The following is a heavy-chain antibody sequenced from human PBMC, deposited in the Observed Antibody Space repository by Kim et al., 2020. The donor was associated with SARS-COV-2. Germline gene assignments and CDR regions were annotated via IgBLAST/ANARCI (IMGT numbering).Heavy chain of an antibody. V-gene: IGHV3-13*01. D-gene: IGHD5-12*01. CDR1: GFTFSSYD. Sequence: GGSLRLSCAASGFTFSSYDMHWVRQATGKGLEWVSAIGTAGDTYYPGSVKGRFTISRENAKNSLYLQMNSLRAGDTAVYYCARGGYSGYDQTQPEYYYYYGMDVWGQGTTVTVSS. CDR2: IGTAGDT. J-gene: IGHJ6*02. CDR3: ARGGYSGYDQTQPEYYYYYGMDV.